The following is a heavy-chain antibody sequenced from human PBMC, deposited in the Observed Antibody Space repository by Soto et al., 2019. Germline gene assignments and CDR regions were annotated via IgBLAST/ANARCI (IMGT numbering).Heavy chain of an antibody. J-gene: IGHJ4*02. CDR1: GFSFSRDG. V-gene: IGHV3-30*18. D-gene: IGHD2-15*01. Sequence: GGSLRLSCAASGFSFSRDGMHWVRQAPGKGLEWVAVISFDGTNKYYADSVKGRFTTSRDNSKDTLYLQMNSLRAEDTAVYYCAKGASCSGTTCFSHMGYWGQGTQVTVSS. CDR2: ISFDGTNK. CDR3: AKGASCSGTTCFSHMGY.